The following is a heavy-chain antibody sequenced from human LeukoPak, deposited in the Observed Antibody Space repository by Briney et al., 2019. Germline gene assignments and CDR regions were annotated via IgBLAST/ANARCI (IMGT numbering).Heavy chain of an antibody. J-gene: IGHJ3*02. V-gene: IGHV3-7*01. CDR3: ARVVSLIVVVIYAFDI. CDR1: GFTFSSYW. CDR2: IKQDGSEK. D-gene: IGHD3-22*01. Sequence: GGSLRLSCAASGFTFSSYWMSWVRQAPGKGLGWVANIKQDGSEKYYVDSVKGRFTISRDNAKNSLYLQMNSLRAEDTAVYYCARVVSLIVVVIYAFDIWGQGTMVTVSS.